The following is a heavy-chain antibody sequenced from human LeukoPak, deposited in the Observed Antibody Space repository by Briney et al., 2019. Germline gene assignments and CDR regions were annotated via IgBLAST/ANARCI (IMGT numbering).Heavy chain of an antibody. CDR2: ISGSGGST. V-gene: IGHV3-23*01. D-gene: IGHD3-9*01. CDR1: GFTFSSYA. CDR3: AKDSEANYDILTGYPDY. Sequence: GGSLRLSCAASGFTFSSYAMSWVRQAPGKGLEWVSAISGSGGSTYYADSVKGRFTISRDNSKNTLYLQMNSLRAEDTAVYYCAKDSEANYDILTGYPDYWGQGTLVTVSS. J-gene: IGHJ4*02.